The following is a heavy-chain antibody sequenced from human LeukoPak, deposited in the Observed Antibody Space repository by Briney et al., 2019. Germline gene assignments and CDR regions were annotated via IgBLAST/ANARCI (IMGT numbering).Heavy chain of an antibody. V-gene: IGHV3-21*01. CDR2: ISSTGSYI. D-gene: IGHD1-1*01. J-gene: IGHJ5*02. CDR3: SRVAQSGPTGWFDP. CDR1: GFNLNSYM. Sequence: GGSLRLSCAASGFNLNSYMLNWVRQAPGKGLEWVSSISSTGSYIYHADSVKGRFTISRDNPGNVVYLQMDSLRAEDTAVYYCSRVAQSGPTGWFDPWGQEPWSPSPQ.